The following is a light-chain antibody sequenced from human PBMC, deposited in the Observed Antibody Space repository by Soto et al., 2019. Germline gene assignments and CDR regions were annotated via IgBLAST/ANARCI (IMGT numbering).Light chain of an antibody. V-gene: IGKV1-5*03. Sequence: DIQMAQSPSTRSASVGDRVTVTCGESQSISSWLAWYQQKPGKAPKLLIYKASSLESGVPSRFSGSGSGTEFTLTISSLQPDDFATYSCKQYNSYSRTFGQGTKVDIK. J-gene: IGKJ1*01. CDR2: KAS. CDR3: KQYNSYSRT. CDR1: QSISSW.